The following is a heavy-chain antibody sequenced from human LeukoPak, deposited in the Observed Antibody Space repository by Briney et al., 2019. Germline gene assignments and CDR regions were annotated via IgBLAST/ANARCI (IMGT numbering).Heavy chain of an antibody. CDR2: INPNSGGT. Sequence: EASVKVSCKASGYTFTGYYMHWVRQAPGQGLEWMGWINPNSGGTNYAQKFQGRVTMTRDTSISTAYMELTRLRSDDTAVYYCAVPGPYTEYFQHWGQGTLVTVSS. V-gene: IGHV1-2*02. CDR3: AVPGPYTEYFQH. D-gene: IGHD3-10*01. CDR1: GYTFTGYY. J-gene: IGHJ1*01.